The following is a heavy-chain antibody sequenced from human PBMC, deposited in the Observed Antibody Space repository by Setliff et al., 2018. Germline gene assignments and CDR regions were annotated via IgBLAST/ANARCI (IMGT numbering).Heavy chain of an antibody. CDR1: TFSGYW. V-gene: IGHV3-23*01. D-gene: IGHD3-22*01. CDR3: AGGYPSNFDY. J-gene: IGHJ4*02. Sequence: TFSGYWMTWVRQAPGKGLEWVSAISGSGDSTYYADSVKGRFTISRDNSKNTLYLQLNSLRAEDTAIYYCAGGYPSNFDYWGQGTLVTVSS. CDR2: ISGSGDST.